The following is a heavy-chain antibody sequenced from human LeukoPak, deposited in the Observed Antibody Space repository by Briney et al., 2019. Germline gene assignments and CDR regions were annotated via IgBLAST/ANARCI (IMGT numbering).Heavy chain of an antibody. Sequence: GGSLRLSCAASGFTFDDYGMSWVRQAPGKGLEWVSGINWNGGSTGYADSVKGRFAISRDNAKNSLYLQMNSLRAEDTAVYYCARDDGYSSGWGINYWGQGTLVTVSS. D-gene: IGHD6-19*01. J-gene: IGHJ4*02. CDR3: ARDDGYSSGWGINY. CDR2: INWNGGST. V-gene: IGHV3-20*04. CDR1: GFTFDDYG.